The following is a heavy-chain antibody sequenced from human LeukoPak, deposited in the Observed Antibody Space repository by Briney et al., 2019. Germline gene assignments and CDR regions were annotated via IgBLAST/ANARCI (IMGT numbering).Heavy chain of an antibody. CDR3: ARGYCSGGSCYSVENWFDP. CDR1: GYTFTGYY. V-gene: IGHV1-2*06. CDR2: INPNSGGT. D-gene: IGHD2-15*01. J-gene: IGHJ5*02. Sequence: ASVKVSCKAAGYTFTGYYMFWVRQAPGQGLEWMGRINPNSGGTNYTQKFQGRVTMTRDTSISTAYMELSRLRSDDTAVYYCARGYCSGGSCYSVENWFDPWGQGTLVTVSS.